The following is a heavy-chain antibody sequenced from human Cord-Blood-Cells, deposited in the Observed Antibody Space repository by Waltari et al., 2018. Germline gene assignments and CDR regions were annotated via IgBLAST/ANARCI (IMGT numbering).Heavy chain of an antibody. CDR1: GFTVSRYH. V-gene: IGHV3-23*01. Sequence: EGQLLDAGGGVVQTGGSLRLSCAAFGFTVSRYHMRWVRQSPGKGLEWVSAISGSGGSTYYADSVKGRFNISRDNSKNTLYLQMNSLRAEDTAVYYCAKETGYDILTGYYFDYWGQGTLVTVSS. CDR2: ISGSGGST. CDR3: AKETGYDILTGYYFDY. J-gene: IGHJ4*02. D-gene: IGHD3-9*01.